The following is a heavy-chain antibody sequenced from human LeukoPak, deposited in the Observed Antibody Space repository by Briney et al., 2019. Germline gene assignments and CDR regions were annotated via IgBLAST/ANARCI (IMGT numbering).Heavy chain of an antibody. Sequence: GGSLRLSCAASGFTFSSYWMSWVRQAPGKGLEWVANIKQDGSEKYYVDSVKGRFTISRDNAKNSLYLQMNSLRAEDTAVYYCARRPRRPNFDWFDPWGQGTLVTVSS. D-gene: IGHD3-9*01. CDR2: IKQDGSEK. CDR1: GFTFSSYW. J-gene: IGHJ5*02. CDR3: ARRPRRPNFDWFDP. V-gene: IGHV3-7*01.